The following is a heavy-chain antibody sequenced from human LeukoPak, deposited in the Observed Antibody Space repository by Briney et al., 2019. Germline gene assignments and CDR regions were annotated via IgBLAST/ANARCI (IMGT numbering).Heavy chain of an antibody. Sequence: GRSLRLSCAASGFTFSSYAMHWVRQAPGKGLEWVAVISYDGSNKYYADSVKGRFTISRDNSKNTLYLQMNSLRAEDTAVYYCARSLRQRLGSVTTSFDYWGQGTLVTVSS. J-gene: IGHJ4*02. CDR1: GFTFSSYA. D-gene: IGHD6-19*01. CDR2: ISYDGSNK. V-gene: IGHV3-30*04. CDR3: ARSLRQRLGSVTTSFDY.